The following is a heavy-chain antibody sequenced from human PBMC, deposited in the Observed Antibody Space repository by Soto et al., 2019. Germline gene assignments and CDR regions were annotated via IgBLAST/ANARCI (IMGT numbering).Heavy chain of an antibody. D-gene: IGHD3-3*01. CDR2: ISGSGGST. Sequence: GGSLRLSCAASGFTFSSYAMSWFRQAPGKGLEWVSAISGSGGSTYYADSVKGRFTISRDNSKNTLYLQMNSLRAEDTAVYYCAKDGYDFWSGYTAYYIDVWGKGTTVTVSS. J-gene: IGHJ6*03. CDR3: AKDGYDFWSGYTAYYIDV. CDR1: GFTFSSYA. V-gene: IGHV3-23*01.